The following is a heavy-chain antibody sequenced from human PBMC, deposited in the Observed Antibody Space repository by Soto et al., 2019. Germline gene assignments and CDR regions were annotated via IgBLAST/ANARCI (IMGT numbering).Heavy chain of an antibody. CDR1: GFTFSSYS. CDR2: ISSSSSTI. V-gene: IGHV3-48*01. J-gene: IGHJ6*03. Sequence: GSLRLSCAASGFTFSSYSMNWVRQAPGKGLEWVSYISSSSSTIYYADSVKGRFTISRDNAKNSLYLQMNSLRAEDTAVYYCARDRSRHYYMDVWGKGTTVTVSS. CDR3: ARDRSRHYYMDV.